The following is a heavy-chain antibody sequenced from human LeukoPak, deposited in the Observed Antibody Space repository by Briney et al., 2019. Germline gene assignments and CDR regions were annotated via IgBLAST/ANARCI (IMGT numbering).Heavy chain of an antibody. D-gene: IGHD6-13*01. CDR1: GFTFTSSA. J-gene: IGHJ5*02. CDR3: AADLRPRYSSSWYGFDP. V-gene: IGHV1-58*01. Sequence: GTSVKVSCKASGFTFTSSAVQWVRQARGQRLEWIGWIVVGSGNTNYAQKFQGRVTITRDMSTSTAYMELSSLRSEDTAVYYCAADLRPRYSSSWYGFDPWGQGTLVTVSS. CDR2: IVVGSGNT.